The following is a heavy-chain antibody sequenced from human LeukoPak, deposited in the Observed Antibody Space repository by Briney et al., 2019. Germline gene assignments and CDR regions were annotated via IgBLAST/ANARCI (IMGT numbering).Heavy chain of an antibody. D-gene: IGHD2-2*01. CDR3: ARQEIVIIPAAIPDVFDI. V-gene: IGHV4-39*01. CDR1: GGSISSTSHC. J-gene: IGHJ3*02. CDR2: IYYSGNT. Sequence: SETLSLTCTVSGGSISSTSHCWGWIRQPPGKGLEWIGNIYYSGNTYYNASLKSRVTISVDTSKNQFSLQLGSVTAADTAVYYCARQEIVIIPAAIPDVFDIWGQGTMVIVSS.